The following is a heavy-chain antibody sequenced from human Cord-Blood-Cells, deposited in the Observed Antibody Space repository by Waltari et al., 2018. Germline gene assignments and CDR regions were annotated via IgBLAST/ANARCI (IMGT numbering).Heavy chain of an antibody. CDR1: GFTFSSYA. CDR3: ARDWRDYGDYNFDY. CDR2: KSYDGSNK. Sequence: QVQLVESGGGVVQPGRSLRLSCAASGFTFSSYAMHWVRQAPGKGLEWGAVKSYDGSNKYYADSVKGRFTISRDNSKNTLYLQMNSLRAEDTAVYYCARDWRDYGDYNFDYWGQGTLVTVSS. J-gene: IGHJ4*02. D-gene: IGHD4-17*01. V-gene: IGHV3-30-3*01.